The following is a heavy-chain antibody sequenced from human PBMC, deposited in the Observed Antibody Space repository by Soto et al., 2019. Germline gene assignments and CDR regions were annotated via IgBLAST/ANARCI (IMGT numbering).Heavy chain of an antibody. D-gene: IGHD3-10*01. J-gene: IGHJ6*03. Sequence: GASVKVSCKASGYTFTSYGISWVRQAPGQGLEWMGWISAYNGNTNYAQKLQGRVTMTTDTSTSTAYMELRSLRSHDTAGYFCASVPLLVVRGDIKYQGYCDVWSKGTSVSV. CDR3: ASVPLLVVRGDIKYQGYCDV. V-gene: IGHV1-18*01. CDR2: ISAYNGNT. CDR1: GYTFTSYG.